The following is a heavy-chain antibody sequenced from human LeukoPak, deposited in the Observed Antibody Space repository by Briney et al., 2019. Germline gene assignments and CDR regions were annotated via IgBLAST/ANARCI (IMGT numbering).Heavy chain of an antibody. J-gene: IGHJ4*02. CDR3: TTASYGGPDY. CDR1: GFTFSSYA. D-gene: IGHD4-23*01. Sequence: GGSLRLSCAASGFTFSSYAMSWVRQAPGKGLEWVGRIISKTDGGTIDYAAPVKGRFTISRDDSKNTLYLQMNSLETEDTAVYYCTTASYGGPDYWGQGTLVTVS. V-gene: IGHV3-15*01. CDR2: IISKTDGGTI.